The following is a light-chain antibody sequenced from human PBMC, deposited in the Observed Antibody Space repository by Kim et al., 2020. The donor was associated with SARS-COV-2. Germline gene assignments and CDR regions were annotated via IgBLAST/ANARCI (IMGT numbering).Light chain of an antibody. Sequence: SYELTQPPSLSVAPGKTARITCGGDNIGGKNVHWYQQKPGQAPVLVVYDDRDRPSGIPERFSGSNFGNTATLTISGVEAEDEADYYCRVWDSSSDHVVFGGGTQLTVL. J-gene: IGLJ2*01. CDR3: RVWDSSSDHVV. CDR2: DDR. CDR1: NIGGKN. V-gene: IGLV3-21*03.